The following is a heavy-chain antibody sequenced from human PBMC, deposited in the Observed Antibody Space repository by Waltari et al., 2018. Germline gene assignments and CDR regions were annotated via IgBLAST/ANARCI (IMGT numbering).Heavy chain of an antibody. J-gene: IGHJ4*02. V-gene: IGHV4-34*01. D-gene: IGHD6-13*01. CDR2: INHSGST. CDR3: AKEAHKVNTWPPYSSSWVYYFDY. Sequence: QVQLQQWGAGLLKPSETLSLTCAVYGGSFSGYYWSWIRQPPGKGLEWIGEINHSGSTNYNPSLKSRVTISVDTSKNQFSLKLSSVTAADTALYYCAKEAHKVNTWPPYSSSWVYYFDYWGQGTLVTVSS. CDR1: GGSFSGYY.